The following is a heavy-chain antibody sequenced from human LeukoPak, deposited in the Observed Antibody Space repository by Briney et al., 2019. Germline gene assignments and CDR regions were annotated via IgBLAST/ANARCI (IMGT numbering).Heavy chain of an antibody. D-gene: IGHD5-18*01. V-gene: IGHV4-39*07. J-gene: IGHJ6*03. Sequence: PSETLSLTCTVSGGSISSSSYYWGWIRQPPGKGLEWIGSIYHSGSTYYNPSLKSRVTISVDTSKNQFSLKLSSVTAADTAVYYCARVGVDTAMVNYYYYYYMDVWGKGTTVTVSS. CDR3: ARVGVDTAMVNYYYYYYMDV. CDR1: GGSISSSSYY. CDR2: IYHSGST.